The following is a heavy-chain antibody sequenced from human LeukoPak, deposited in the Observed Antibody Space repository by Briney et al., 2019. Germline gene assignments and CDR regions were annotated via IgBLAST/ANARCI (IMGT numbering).Heavy chain of an antibody. CDR3: ARDFTPEWFDIH. CDR1: GLSFSSYS. D-gene: IGHD3-3*01. Sequence: GGSLRLSCVASGLSFSSYSMHWVRQAPGKGLEWVGVISYDGSDEYYTDSVKGRFTISRDNSKNTVYLQMNSLRADDTAVYYCARDFTPEWFDIHWGQGTLVTVS. CDR2: ISYDGSDE. J-gene: IGHJ4*02. V-gene: IGHV3-30*04.